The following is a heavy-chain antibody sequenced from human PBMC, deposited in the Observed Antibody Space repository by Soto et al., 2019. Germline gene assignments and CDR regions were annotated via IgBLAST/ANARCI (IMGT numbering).Heavy chain of an antibody. CDR3: ATGSKFTIFSANDF. CDR2: LSGNSGTT. D-gene: IGHD3-3*01. J-gene: IGHJ4*02. CDR1: GFTFSSYA. V-gene: IGHV3-23*01. Sequence: ELQLLESGGGLVQPGGSLRLSCAASGFTFSSYAMTWVRQAPGKGLEWVSALSGNSGTTYSADSVKGRFTISRDNSRNTLYLQMSSLRAEDTALYYCATGSKFTIFSANDFWGQGTLVTVSS.